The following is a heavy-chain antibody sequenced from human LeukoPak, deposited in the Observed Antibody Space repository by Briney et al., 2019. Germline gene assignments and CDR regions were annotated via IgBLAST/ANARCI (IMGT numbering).Heavy chain of an antibody. CDR1: GFTFSGYW. CDR2: LKQDGSEK. D-gene: IGHD5-24*01. CDR3: ARMMASIPRGVPDY. V-gene: IGHV3-7*01. Sequence: GGSLRLSCASSGFTFSGYWMTWVRQAPGKGLEWVANLKQDGSEKYYVDSVKGRFTISRDNAKSSLYLQMDSLRAEDTAVYYCARMMASIPRGVPDYWGQGTLVTVSS. J-gene: IGHJ4*02.